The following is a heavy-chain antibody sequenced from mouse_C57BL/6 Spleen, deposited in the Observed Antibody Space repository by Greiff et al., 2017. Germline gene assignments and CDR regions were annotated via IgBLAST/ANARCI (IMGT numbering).Heavy chain of an antibody. J-gene: IGHJ2*01. CDR1: GYAFSSSW. V-gene: IGHV1-82*01. Sequence: QVQLQQSGPELVKPGASVKISCKASGYAFSSSWMNWVKQRPGKGLEWIGRIYPGDGDTNYNGKFKGKATLTADKSSSTAYMQLSSLTSEDSAVYFCARRGYGSSYGYCDYWGQGTTRTVSS. D-gene: IGHD1-1*01. CDR2: IYPGDGDT. CDR3: ARRGYGSSYGYCDY.